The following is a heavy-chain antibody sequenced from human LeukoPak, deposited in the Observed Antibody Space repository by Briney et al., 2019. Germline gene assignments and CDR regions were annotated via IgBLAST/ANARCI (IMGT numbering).Heavy chain of an antibody. Sequence: GASVKVSCKASGGTFSSYAISWVRQAPGQGLEWMGWISAYNGNTNYAQKLQGRVTMTTDTSTSTAYMELRSLRSDDTAVYYCARDPTGPTSRWELLNRYFDYWGQGTLVTVSS. CDR1: GGTFSSYA. V-gene: IGHV1-18*01. CDR2: ISAYNGNT. CDR3: ARDPTGPTSRWELLNRYFDY. D-gene: IGHD1-26*01. J-gene: IGHJ4*02.